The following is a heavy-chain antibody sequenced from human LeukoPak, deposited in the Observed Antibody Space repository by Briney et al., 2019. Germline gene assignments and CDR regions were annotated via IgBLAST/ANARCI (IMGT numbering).Heavy chain of an antibody. CDR1: GFRFSDFT. J-gene: IGHJ4*02. D-gene: IGHD2-2*01. CDR2: IGGRGGST. Sequence: GGSLRLSCAASGFRFSDFTMTWVRQAPGKGPEWVSAIGGRGGSTYYADSLGGRFTISRDNSKDMLYLQMNSLRAEDTAVYYCAKGHPAGEFDYWGQGTLVTVSS. V-gene: IGHV3-23*01. CDR3: AKGHPAGEFDY.